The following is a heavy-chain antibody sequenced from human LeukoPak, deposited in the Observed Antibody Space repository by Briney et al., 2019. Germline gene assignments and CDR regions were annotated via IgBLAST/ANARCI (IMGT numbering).Heavy chain of an antibody. J-gene: IGHJ4*02. CDR3: ARELPREVTLDY. D-gene: IGHD2-21*02. CDR1: GFTLSAYE. V-gene: IGHV3-74*01. Sequence: GGSLRLSCAASGFTLSAYEMDWARHAPGNGLVLGSRINSAGSRTAYADAVKRRFTISRDNAKNTLYLQMNSLRAEDTAIYSCARELPREVTLDYWGQGTLVTVSS. CDR2: INSAGSRT.